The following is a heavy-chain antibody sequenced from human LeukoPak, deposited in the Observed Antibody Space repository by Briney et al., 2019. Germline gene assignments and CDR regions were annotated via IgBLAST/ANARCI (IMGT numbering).Heavy chain of an antibody. V-gene: IGHV3-23*01. CDR2: INGNSHYT. D-gene: IGHD1-1*01. CDR1: GFTFSTFA. Sequence: PGGSLRLSCAASGFTFSTFAMSWVRQAPGKGLEWVSAINGNSHYTYHADSVTGRFTISRDNSKNTLYLQMHSLRTEDTAVYYCAKQRATGAGTDTRYFDYWGQGSLDTVSS. J-gene: IGHJ4*02. CDR3: AKQRATGAGTDTRYFDY.